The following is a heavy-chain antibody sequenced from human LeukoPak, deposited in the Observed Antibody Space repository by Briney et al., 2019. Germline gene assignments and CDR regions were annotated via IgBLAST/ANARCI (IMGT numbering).Heavy chain of an antibody. J-gene: IGHJ4*02. Sequence: PGGSLRLSCAASGFTFSTYAMSWVRRAPGEGLQWVSGISNSGDSIYYLDSVKGRFTISRDNSKNTLHLQMSSLRAEDTALYYCVKDRCDRATCPEVWGQGTLVTVSS. D-gene: IGHD1-14*01. V-gene: IGHV3-23*01. CDR2: ISNSGDSI. CDR3: VKDRCDRATCPEV. CDR1: GFTFSTYA.